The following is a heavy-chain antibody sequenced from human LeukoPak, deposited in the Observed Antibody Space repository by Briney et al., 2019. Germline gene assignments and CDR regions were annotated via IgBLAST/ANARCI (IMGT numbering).Heavy chain of an antibody. V-gene: IGHV3-74*01. CDR3: ARDRDYYDSSGSHYDAFDI. CDR1: GFTFSSYW. CDR2: INPDGSNT. D-gene: IGHD3-22*01. Sequence: PGGSLRLSCAASGFTFSSYWMHWARQGPGKGLVWVSRINPDGSNTKYADSVKGRFTISRDNAKNTLYLQMNSLRGEDTAVYYCARDRDYYDSSGSHYDAFDIWGQGTMVTLSP. J-gene: IGHJ3*02.